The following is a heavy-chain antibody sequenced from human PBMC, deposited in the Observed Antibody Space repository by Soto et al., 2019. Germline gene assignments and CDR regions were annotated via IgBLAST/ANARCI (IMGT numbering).Heavy chain of an antibody. V-gene: IGHV3-23*01. D-gene: IGHD6-19*01. J-gene: IGHJ6*02. CDR3: AKAIEHWLLRGATGYYGMDV. CDR1: GFTFSSYA. Sequence: GGSLRLSCAASGFTFSSYAMSWVRQAPGKGLEWVSGISGGGGSTDYADSVKGRFTISRDNSKNTLYLQMSGLRAADTAIYYWAKAIEHWLLRGATGYYGMDVWGQGATVTVSS. CDR2: ISGGGGST.